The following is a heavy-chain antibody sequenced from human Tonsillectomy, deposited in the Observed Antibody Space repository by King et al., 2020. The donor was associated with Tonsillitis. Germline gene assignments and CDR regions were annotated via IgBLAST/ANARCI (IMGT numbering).Heavy chain of an antibody. CDR1: GFTFRGSA. V-gene: IGHV3-73*02. CDR2: IRSKPNSYAT. Sequence: VQLVESGGGLVQPGGPLKLSCAASGFTFRGSAMHWVRQASGKGLEWVGRIRSKPNSYATAYGASVKGRFTISRDDSKNTMYLQMNSLKTEDTAVYYCIRFAAPEYGDYGDYWGQGTLVTVSS. CDR3: IRFAAPEYGDYGDY. J-gene: IGHJ4*02. D-gene: IGHD4-17*01.